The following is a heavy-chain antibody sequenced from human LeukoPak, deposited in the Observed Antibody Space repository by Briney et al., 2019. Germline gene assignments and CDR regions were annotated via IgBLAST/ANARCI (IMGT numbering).Heavy chain of an antibody. D-gene: IGHD5-12*01. CDR1: GGSISSGSYY. V-gene: IGHV4-61*02. Sequence: SQTLSLTRTVSGGSISSGSYYWSWIRQPAGKGLEWIGRIYTSGSTNYNPSLKSRATISVDTSKNQFSLKLSSVTAADTAVYYCARDKGGGYDSYFDYWGQGTLVTVSS. CDR3: ARDKGGGYDSYFDY. J-gene: IGHJ4*02. CDR2: IYTSGST.